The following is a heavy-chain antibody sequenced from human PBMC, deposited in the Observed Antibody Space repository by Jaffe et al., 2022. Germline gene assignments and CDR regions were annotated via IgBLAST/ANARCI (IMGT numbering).Heavy chain of an antibody. Sequence: EVQLVESGGGLVQPGGSLRLSCAASGFTFSSYWMSWVRQAPGKGLEWVANIKQDGSEKYYVDSVKGRFTISRDNAKNSLYLQMNSLRAEDTAVYYCARHPRNPIVVVVAADYWGQGTLVTVSS. CDR1: GFTFSSYW. D-gene: IGHD2-15*01. J-gene: IGHJ4*02. CDR2: IKQDGSEK. V-gene: IGHV3-7*01. CDR3: ARHPRNPIVVVVAADY.